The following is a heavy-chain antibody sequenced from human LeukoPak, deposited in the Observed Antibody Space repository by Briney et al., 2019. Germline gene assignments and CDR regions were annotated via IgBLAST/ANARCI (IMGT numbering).Heavy chain of an antibody. CDR3: AKRGSSSWYGEVYFDY. Sequence: GGSLRLSCAASGFTFSSYGMSWVRQAPGKGLEWVSAISGSGGSTYYADSVKGRFTISRDNSKNTLYLQMNSLRAEDTAVYYCAKRGSSSWYGEVYFDYWGQGTLVTVSS. CDR1: GFTFSSYG. V-gene: IGHV3-23*01. CDR2: ISGSGGST. D-gene: IGHD6-13*01. J-gene: IGHJ4*02.